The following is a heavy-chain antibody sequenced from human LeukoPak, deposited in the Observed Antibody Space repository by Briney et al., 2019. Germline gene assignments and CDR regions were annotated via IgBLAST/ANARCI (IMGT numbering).Heavy chain of an antibody. CDR1: GGSISSSSYY. J-gene: IGHJ6*03. D-gene: IGHD6-19*01. Sequence: SETLSLTCTVSGGSISSSSYYWGWIRQPPGKGLSWIGSIYYSGSTYYNPSLKSRVTISVDTSKNQFSLKLSSVTAADTAVYYCARQTVAGPWYYYYYMDVWGKGTTVTISS. CDR3: ARQTVAGPWYYYYYMDV. CDR2: IYYSGST. V-gene: IGHV4-39*01.